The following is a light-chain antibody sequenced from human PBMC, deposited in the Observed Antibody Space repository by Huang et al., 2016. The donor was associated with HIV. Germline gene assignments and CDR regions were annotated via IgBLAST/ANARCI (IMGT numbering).Light chain of an antibody. CDR2: ELS. CDR3: MQSLQLPLT. J-gene: IGKJ3*01. Sequence: DIVMTQTPFSLSVTPGQPASISCKSSQSLLHSDGKTYLYWYLQKPGQSPQLLIYELSNRFSGMPDRFIGSWSGTDFTLTISRVEAEYVGIYYCMQSLQLPLTFGPGTKVEIK. V-gene: IGKV2D-29*02. CDR1: QSLLHSDGKTY.